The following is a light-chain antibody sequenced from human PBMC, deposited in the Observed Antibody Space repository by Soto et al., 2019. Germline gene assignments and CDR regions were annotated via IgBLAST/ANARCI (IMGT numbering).Light chain of an antibody. CDR1: QSVGSS. CDR3: QQYGSSPNT. J-gene: IGKJ1*01. Sequence: EIVLTQSPATLSLSPGERATLSCRASQSVGSSLAWYQLKLGQAPRLLIYAASDRATGIPGRFSGSGSGTDFTLIISSLEPEDFAFYYCQQYGSSPNTFGQGTKVDIK. CDR2: AAS. V-gene: IGKV3-11*01.